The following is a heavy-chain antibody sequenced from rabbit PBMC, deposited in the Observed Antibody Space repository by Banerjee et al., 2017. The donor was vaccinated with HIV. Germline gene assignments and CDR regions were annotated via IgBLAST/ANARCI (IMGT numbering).Heavy chain of an antibody. J-gene: IGHJ4*01. D-gene: IGHD8-1*01. CDR1: GFSLSSSGY. CDR3: ARSYGGSSYGYFGL. Sequence: QSLEESGGDLVKPGTSLTLTCTASGFSLSSSGYVCWVRQAPGKGLELIACIYTGSGTTWYASWVNGRFTISRSTSLNTVTLQMTSLTAADTATYFCARSYGGSSYGYFGLWGQGTLVTVS. CDR2: IYTGSGTT. V-gene: IGHV1S43*01.